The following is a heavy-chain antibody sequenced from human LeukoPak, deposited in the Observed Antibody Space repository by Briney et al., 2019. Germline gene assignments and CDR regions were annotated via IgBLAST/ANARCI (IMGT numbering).Heavy chain of an antibody. D-gene: IGHD3-22*01. V-gene: IGHV1-18*01. J-gene: IGHJ4*02. CDR1: GYTFTSYG. CDR3: ARDGGYYYDSSGQDPFFEY. CDR2: ISAYNGNT. Sequence: GASVKVSCKASGYTFTSYGISWVRQAPGQGLEWMGWISAYNGNTNYAQKLQGRVTMTTDTSTSTAYMELRSLRSDDTAVYYCARDGGYYYDSSGQDPFFEYWGQGTRVTVSS.